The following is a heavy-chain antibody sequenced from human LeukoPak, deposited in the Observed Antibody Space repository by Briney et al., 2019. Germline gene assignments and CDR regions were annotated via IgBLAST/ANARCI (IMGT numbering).Heavy chain of an antibody. J-gene: IGHJ3*02. CDR2: MNPNSGNT. CDR1: GYTFTSYD. CDR3: ATDPIVVVPAATQHHDAFDI. D-gene: IGHD2-2*01. V-gene: IGHV1-8*01. Sequence: ASVKVSCKASGYTFTSYDINWVRQATGQGLEWMGWMNPNSGNTGYAQKFQGRVTMTRNTSISTAYMELSSLRSEDTAVYYCATDPIVVVPAATQHHDAFDIWGQGTMVTVSS.